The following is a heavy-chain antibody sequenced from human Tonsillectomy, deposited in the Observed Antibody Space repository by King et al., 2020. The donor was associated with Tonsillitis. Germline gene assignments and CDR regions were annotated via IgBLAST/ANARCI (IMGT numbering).Heavy chain of an antibody. V-gene: IGHV3-30*01. CDR2: ISYDGNNK. Sequence: QLVQSGGGVVQPGRSLRLSCAASGFTFSTYAIHWVRQAPGKGLEWVAVISYDGNNKYYADSVKGRFTISRDNSKNTLYLQMNSLRAEDTGVYYCARVGRYCSSTSCDGNSYYSMGTWGKRAPVTVSS. J-gene: IGHJ6*03. D-gene: IGHD2-2*01. CDR3: ARVGRYCSSTSCDGNSYYSMGT. CDR1: GFTFSTYA.